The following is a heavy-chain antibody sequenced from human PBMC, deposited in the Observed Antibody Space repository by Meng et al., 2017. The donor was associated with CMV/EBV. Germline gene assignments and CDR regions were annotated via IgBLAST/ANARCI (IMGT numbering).Heavy chain of an antibody. CDR1: GYTFTSYD. J-gene: IGHJ6*02. Sequence: ASVKVSCKASGYTFTSYDINWVRQATGQGLEWMGWMNPNSGNTGYAQKFQGRVTITRNTSISTAYMELSSLRSEDTAVYYCARGDYGSGVPYGMDVWGQGTTVTVSS. V-gene: IGHV1-8*03. CDR3: ARGDYGSGVPYGMDV. D-gene: IGHD3-10*01. CDR2: MNPNSGNT.